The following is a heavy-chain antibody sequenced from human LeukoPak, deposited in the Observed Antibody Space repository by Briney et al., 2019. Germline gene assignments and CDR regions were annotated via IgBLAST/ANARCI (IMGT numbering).Heavy chain of an antibody. J-gene: IGHJ4*02. CDR1: GFTFSSYA. CDR3: AKTKISSGYLPRD. Sequence: GGSLRLSCAASGFTFSSYAMSWVRQAPGKGLEWVSAVSGSGGSTYYADSVKGRFTISRDNSKNTLYLQMNSLRAEDTAVYYCAKTKISSGYLPRDWGQGTLVTVSS. V-gene: IGHV3-23*01. CDR2: VSGSGGST. D-gene: IGHD3-22*01.